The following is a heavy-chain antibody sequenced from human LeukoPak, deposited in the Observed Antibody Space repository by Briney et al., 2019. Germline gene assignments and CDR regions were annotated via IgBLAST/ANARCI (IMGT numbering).Heavy chain of an antibody. Sequence: ASVKVSCKASGYTFTSYGISWVRQATGQGLEWMGWMNPNSGNTGYAQKFQGRVTMTRNTSISTAYMELSSLRSEDTAVYYCARTTGRWFGSVLGYWGQGTLVTVSS. CDR3: ARTTGRWFGSVLGY. J-gene: IGHJ4*02. V-gene: IGHV1-8*02. CDR2: MNPNSGNT. CDR1: GYTFTSYG. D-gene: IGHD3-10*01.